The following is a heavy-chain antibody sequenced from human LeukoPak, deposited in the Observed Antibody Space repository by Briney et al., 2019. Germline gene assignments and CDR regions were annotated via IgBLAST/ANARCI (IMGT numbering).Heavy chain of an antibody. D-gene: IGHD2-2*01. CDR3: VRDRRYCGSTSCIGEFDY. CDR1: GFTFSSYW. CDR2: IKQDGSKK. V-gene: IGHV3-7*03. Sequence: GGSLRLSCAASGFTFSSYWMSWVRQAPGKGPEWVANIKQDGSKKYYVDSVKGRFTVSRDNAKNSVSLQMNSLRAEDTAMYYCVRDRRYCGSTSCIGEFDYWGQGTLVTVSS. J-gene: IGHJ4*02.